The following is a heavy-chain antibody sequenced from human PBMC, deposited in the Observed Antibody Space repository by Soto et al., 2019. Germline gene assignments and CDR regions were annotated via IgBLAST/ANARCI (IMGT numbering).Heavy chain of an antibody. CDR2: TNPSNGGT. CDR1: RYTFTGYY. Sequence: QVHLVQSGAEVKKPGASVKVSCKASRYTFTGYYIHCVRQAPGQGLEWMGWTNPSNGGTNYAQKFQGRVTMTRDTSLSIAYMELTTLRSDDTAVFYCAREVGGGRQYYFDSWGLGTLVTVSS. J-gene: IGHJ4*02. D-gene: IGHD3-16*01. CDR3: AREVGGGRQYYFDS. V-gene: IGHV1-2*02.